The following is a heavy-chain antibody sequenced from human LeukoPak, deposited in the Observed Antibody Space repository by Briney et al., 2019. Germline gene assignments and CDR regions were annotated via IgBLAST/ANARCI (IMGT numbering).Heavy chain of an antibody. CDR2: IWYDGSNK. V-gene: IGHV3-33*01. J-gene: IGHJ4*02. CDR1: GFTFSSYG. D-gene: IGHD3-22*01. Sequence: GGSLRLSCAASGFTFSSYGMHWVRQAPGKGLEWVAVIWYDGSNKYYADSVKGRFTISRANSKNTLYLQMNSLRAEDTAVYYCARSYDSSGYYYPYFDYWGQGTLVTVSS. CDR3: ARSYDSSGYYYPYFDY.